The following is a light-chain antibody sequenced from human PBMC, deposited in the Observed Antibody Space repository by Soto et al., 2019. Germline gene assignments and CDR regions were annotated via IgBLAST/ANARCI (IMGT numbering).Light chain of an antibody. CDR3: QQYDNLPIT. CDR1: QDISNY. V-gene: IGKV1-33*01. CDR2: DAS. J-gene: IGKJ5*01. Sequence: DLKMTQSPSSLSASVGDRVTITCQASQDISNYLNWYQQKPGKAPKLLIYDASNLETGVPSRFSGSGSGTDFTFTISSLQPEDIATYYCQQYDNLPITFGQGTRPEIK.